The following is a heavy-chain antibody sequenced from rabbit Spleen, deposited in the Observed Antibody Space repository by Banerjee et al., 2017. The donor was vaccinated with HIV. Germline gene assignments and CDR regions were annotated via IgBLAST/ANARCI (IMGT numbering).Heavy chain of an antibody. Sequence: QSLEESGGDLVKPGASLTLTCTASGFSLTSSDYMCWVRQAPGKGLEWIACIYDGSSGFTYHASWAKGRFTISKTSSTTVTLQMTSLTAADTATYFCARNANGGWDLWGQGTLVTVS. J-gene: IGHJ4*01. CDR2: IYDGSSGFT. D-gene: IGHD4-1*01. CDR1: GFSLTSSDY. V-gene: IGHV1S40*01. CDR3: ARNANGGWDL.